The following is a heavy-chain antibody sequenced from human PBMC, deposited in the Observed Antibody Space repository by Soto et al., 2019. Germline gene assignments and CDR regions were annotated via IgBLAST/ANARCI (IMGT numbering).Heavy chain of an antibody. V-gene: IGHV3-33*01. CDR2: IWSDGSDQ. Sequence: QVELVESGGGVVQPGKSLRLSCVASGFSIRTYGMHWVRQAPGKGLEWVAVIWSDGSDQLYADSMKGRLTISRDNAKNTLYLQVNSLRADDTAAYFCATEPRMSSRGRGGMGVWGHGTTVIVSS. D-gene: IGHD3-10*01. J-gene: IGHJ6*02. CDR1: GFSIRTYG. CDR3: ATEPRMSSRGRGGMGV.